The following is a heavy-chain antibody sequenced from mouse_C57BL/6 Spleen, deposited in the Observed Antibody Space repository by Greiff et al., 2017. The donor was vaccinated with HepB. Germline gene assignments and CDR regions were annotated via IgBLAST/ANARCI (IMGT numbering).Heavy chain of an antibody. J-gene: IGHJ3*01. D-gene: IGHD2-4*01. CDR3: AKGIWDYDKGFAY. V-gene: IGHV1-69*01. CDR2: IDPSDSYT. Sequence: QVQLQQPGAELVMPGASVKLSCKASGYTFTSYWMHWVKQRPGQGLEWIGEIDPSDSYTNYNQKFKGKSTLTVDKSSSTAYMQLSSLTSEDSAVYYCAKGIWDYDKGFAYWGQGTLVTVSA. CDR1: GYTFTSYW.